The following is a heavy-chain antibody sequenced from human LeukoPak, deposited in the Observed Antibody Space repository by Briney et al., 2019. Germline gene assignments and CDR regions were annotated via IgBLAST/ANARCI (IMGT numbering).Heavy chain of an antibody. V-gene: IGHV3-53*01. Sequence: PGGSLRLSCAASGFTVSSNYMSWVRQAPAKGLEWVSVIYSGGSTYYADSVRGRFTISRDNSKNTLYLQMNSLRAEDTAVYYCAREAVYCSSTSCFYWFDPWGQGTLVTVSS. J-gene: IGHJ5*02. CDR2: IYSGGST. CDR3: AREAVYCSSTSCFYWFDP. D-gene: IGHD2-2*01. CDR1: GFTVSSNY.